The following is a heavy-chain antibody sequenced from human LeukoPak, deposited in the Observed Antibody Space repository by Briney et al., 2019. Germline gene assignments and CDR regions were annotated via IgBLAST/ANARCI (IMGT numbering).Heavy chain of an antibody. CDR3: AELGITMIGGV. J-gene: IGHJ6*04. V-gene: IGHV3-21*01. D-gene: IGHD3-10*02. CDR1: GFTFSNHN. Sequence: GGSLRLSCAASGFTFSNHNMNWVRQAPGKGLEWVSSISTSSSYIYYADSVKGRFTISRDNAKNSLYLQMNSLRAEDTAVYYCAELGITMIGGVWGKGTTVTISS. CDR2: ISTSSSYI.